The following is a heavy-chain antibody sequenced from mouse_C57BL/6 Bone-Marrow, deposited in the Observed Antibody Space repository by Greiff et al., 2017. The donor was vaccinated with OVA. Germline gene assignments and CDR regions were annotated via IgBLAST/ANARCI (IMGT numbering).Heavy chain of an antibody. CDR3: ARRNHYYAMDY. CDR2: LSNLAYSI. CDR1: GFTFSDYG. V-gene: IGHV5-15*01. Sequence: EVKLMESGGGLVQPGGSLKLSCAASGFTFSDYGMAWVRQAPRKGPEWVAFLSNLAYSIYYADTVTGRFTISRENAKNTLYLEMSSLRSEDTAMYYCARRNHYYAMDYWGQGTSVTVSS. J-gene: IGHJ4*01.